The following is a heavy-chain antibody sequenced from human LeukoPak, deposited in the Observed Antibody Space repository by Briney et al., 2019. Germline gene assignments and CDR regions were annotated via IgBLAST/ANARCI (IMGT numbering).Heavy chain of an antibody. J-gene: IGHJ4*02. D-gene: IGHD6-13*01. Sequence: ASVKVSCKASGYTFTSYAMHWVRQAPEQRLEWMGWINAGNGNTKYSQKFQGRVTITRDTSASTAYMELSSLRSEDTAVYYCARDRGYSSSWWPVFDYWGQGTLVTVSS. CDR2: INAGNGNT. CDR1: GYTFTSYA. V-gene: IGHV1-3*01. CDR3: ARDRGYSSSWWPVFDY.